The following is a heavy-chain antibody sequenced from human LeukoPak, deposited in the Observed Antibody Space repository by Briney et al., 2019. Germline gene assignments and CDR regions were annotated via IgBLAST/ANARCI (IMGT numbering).Heavy chain of an antibody. J-gene: IGHJ4*02. CDR3: AKEDMDYGDYFDY. CDR1: GFTFSSYG. CDR2: ISYDGSNK. D-gene: IGHD4-17*01. Sequence: PGGSLRLSCAASGFTFSSYGMHWVRQAPGKGLEWVAVISYDGSNKYYADSVKGRFTISRDNSKNTLYLQMNSLRAEDTAVYYCAKEDMDYGDYFDYWGQGTLVTVSS. V-gene: IGHV3-30*18.